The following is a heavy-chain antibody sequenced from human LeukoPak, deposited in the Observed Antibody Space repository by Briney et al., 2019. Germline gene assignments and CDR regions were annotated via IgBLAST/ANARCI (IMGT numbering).Heavy chain of an antibody. J-gene: IGHJ5*02. V-gene: IGHV6-1*01. D-gene: IGHD2-2*01. Sequence: SQTLSLTCAISGDSVSSNSAAWNWIRQSPSRGLEWLGRTYYRSTWYNDYAISVRGRITVNPDTSKNQFSLHLNSVTPEDTAVYYCARRLTQYDCFDPWGQGILVTVSS. CDR1: GDSVSSNSAA. CDR3: ARRLTQYDCFDP. CDR2: TYYRSTWYN.